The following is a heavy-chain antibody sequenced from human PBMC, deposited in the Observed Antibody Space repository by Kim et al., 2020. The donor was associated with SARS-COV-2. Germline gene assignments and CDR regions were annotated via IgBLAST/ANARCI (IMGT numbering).Heavy chain of an antibody. V-gene: IGHV3-15*01. CDR2: IRSKTDRGTA. J-gene: IGHJ4*02. Sequence: GGSLRLSCAASGFTFSNAWMSWVRQAPGKGLEWVGRIRSKTDRGTADYAAPVKGRFTISRDDSKNTLYLQMNSLKTEDTAVYYCTTPGGTSCYDWGQGTLVTVSS. D-gene: IGHD2-2*01. CDR3: TTPGGTSCYD. CDR1: GFTFSNAW.